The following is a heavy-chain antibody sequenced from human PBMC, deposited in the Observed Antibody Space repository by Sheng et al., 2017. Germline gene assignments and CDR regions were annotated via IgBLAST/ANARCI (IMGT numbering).Heavy chain of an antibody. Sequence: QVQLQQWGAGLLKPSETLSLTCAVYGGSFSGYYWSWIRQPPGKGLEWIGEINHSGSTNYNPSLKSRVTISVDTSKNQFSLKLSSVTAADTAVYYCARGEKYYYDSKGFDYWGQGTLVTVSS. CDR3: ARGEKYYYDSKGFDY. J-gene: IGHJ4*02. D-gene: IGHD3-22*01. V-gene: IGHV4-34*01. CDR2: INHSGST. CDR1: GGSFSGYY.